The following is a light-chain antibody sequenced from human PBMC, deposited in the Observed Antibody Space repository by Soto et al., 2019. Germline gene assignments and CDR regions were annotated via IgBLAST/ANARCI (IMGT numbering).Light chain of an antibody. V-gene: IGLV1-40*01. CDR2: GNT. CDR3: HFIDNRLRGVV. CDR1: KSNIGAGFD. J-gene: IGLJ2*01. Sequence: QAVVTQPPSVSGAPGQRVTISCTGNKSNIGAGFDVHWYQHLPGTAPKLLIYGNTNRPSGVPARFSGSKSGTSASLAITGLQSEDEADYFCHFIDNRLRGVVFGGGTKLTVL.